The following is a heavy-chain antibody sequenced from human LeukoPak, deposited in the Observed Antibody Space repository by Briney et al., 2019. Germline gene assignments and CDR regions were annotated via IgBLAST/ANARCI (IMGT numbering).Heavy chain of an antibody. D-gene: IGHD6-13*01. CDR2: ISYEGSNK. CDR3: ARPPNIAAAGQD. J-gene: IGHJ4*02. Sequence: GGSLRLSCAASGFTFSSYGMHWVRQAPGKGLEWVAAISYEGSNKYYADSVKGRFTMSRDNSKNTLYLQMNSLRAEDTAVYYCARPPNIAAAGQDWGQGTLVTVSS. V-gene: IGHV3-30*03. CDR1: GFTFSSYG.